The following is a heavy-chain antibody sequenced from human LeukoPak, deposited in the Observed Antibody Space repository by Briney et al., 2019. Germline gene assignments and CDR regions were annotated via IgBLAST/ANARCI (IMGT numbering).Heavy chain of an antibody. CDR2: IYDRGPA. J-gene: IGHJ5*01. CDR3: ARSRQASGLFNS. V-gene: IGHV4-30-2*01. D-gene: IGHD3-10*01. Sequence: SETLSLTCTLSGGAITSGGYAWNWIRQPPGKGLEWIGCIYDRGPAYYNPSLKSRFTISVDRPKNQFFLNVTSLTAADTAVYYCARSRQASGLFNSWGQGTLVVVSS. CDR1: GGAITSGGYA.